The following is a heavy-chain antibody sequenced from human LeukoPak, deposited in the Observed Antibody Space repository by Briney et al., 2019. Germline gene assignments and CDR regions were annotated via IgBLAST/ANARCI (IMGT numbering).Heavy chain of an antibody. J-gene: IGHJ5*02. CDR1: GFTFSTYW. D-gene: IGHD4/OR15-4a*01. CDR2: IKQDGSEK. Sequence: PGGSLRLSCAASGFTFSTYWMSWVRQAPGKGLEWVANIKQDGSEKYYVDSVKGRFTISRDNAKNSLYLQMNRLGADDTAVYYCARDAGAGTQRDGWFDPWGQGTLVTVSS. CDR3: ARDAGAGTQRDGWFDP. V-gene: IGHV3-7*01.